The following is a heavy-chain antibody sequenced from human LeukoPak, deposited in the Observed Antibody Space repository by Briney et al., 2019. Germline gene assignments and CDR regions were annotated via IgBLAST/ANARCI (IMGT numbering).Heavy chain of an antibody. V-gene: IGHV1-18*01. CDR3: ARDICQNDILTGYYCYWFDP. Sequence: GASVKVSCKASGGTFSSYAISWVRQAPGQGLEWMGRISAYNGNTNYAQKLQGRVTMTTDTSTSTAYMELRSLRSDDTAVYYCARDICQNDILTGYYCYWFDPWGQGTLVTVSS. CDR2: ISAYNGNT. D-gene: IGHD3-9*01. J-gene: IGHJ5*02. CDR1: GGTFSSYA.